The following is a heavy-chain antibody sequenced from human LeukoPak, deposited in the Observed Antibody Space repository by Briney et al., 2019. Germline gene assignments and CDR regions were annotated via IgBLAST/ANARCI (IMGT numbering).Heavy chain of an antibody. V-gene: IGHV1-18*01. Sequence: ASVKVSCKASGGIFSSYGISWVRQAPGQGLEWMGWISAYNGNTNYAQKLQGRVTMTTDTSTSTAYMELRSLRSDDTAVYYCARLLDEGIAVAGAFDYWGQGTLVTVSS. CDR2: ISAYNGNT. J-gene: IGHJ4*02. CDR1: GGIFSSYG. CDR3: ARLLDEGIAVAGAFDY. D-gene: IGHD6-19*01.